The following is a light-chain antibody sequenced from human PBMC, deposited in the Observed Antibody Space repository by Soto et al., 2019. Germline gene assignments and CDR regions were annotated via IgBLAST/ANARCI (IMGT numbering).Light chain of an antibody. CDR1: QSGSDSY. CDR3: KQSSNLTPVT. Sequence: ENVLTQSLGTLPLSPGERATLSCRASQSGSDSYLAWYQQKPGQAPRLLIYGASTRATGIPARFSGSGSGTEFTLTISSLQSEDVAVYYCKQSSNLTPVTFGRGTKAEMK. J-gene: IGKJ1*01. V-gene: IGKV3-15*01. CDR2: GAS.